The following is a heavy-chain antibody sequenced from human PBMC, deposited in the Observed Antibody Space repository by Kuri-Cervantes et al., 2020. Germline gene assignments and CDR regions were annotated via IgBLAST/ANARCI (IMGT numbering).Heavy chain of an antibody. Sequence: GESLKISCAASGFTFSSYSMNWVRQAPGKGLEWASYISSSSSTIYYADSVKGRFTISRDNSKDTMYLQMSSLRADDTAVYYCTKEGYYDSSGLYYYYYYMDVWGKGTTVTVSS. J-gene: IGHJ6*03. V-gene: IGHV3-48*01. CDR2: ISSSSSTI. CDR1: GFTFSSYS. D-gene: IGHD3-22*01. CDR3: TKEGYYDSSGLYYYYYYMDV.